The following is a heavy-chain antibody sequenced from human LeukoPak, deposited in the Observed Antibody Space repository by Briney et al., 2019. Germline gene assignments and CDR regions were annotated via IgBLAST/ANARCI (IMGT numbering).Heavy chain of an antibody. D-gene: IGHD2-15*01. V-gene: IGHV3-23*01. CDR1: GFTFINYG. CDR2: IRASGDRT. J-gene: IGHJ4*02. Sequence: GGSLRLSCVVSGFTFINYGMSWVRQAPGKGLEWVSTIRASGDRTYYAESVKGRFTMSGDKSKNTLYLQMSNLRAEDTAVYHCAVLAVPAVGYWGQGTLVIVSS. CDR3: AVLAVPAVGY.